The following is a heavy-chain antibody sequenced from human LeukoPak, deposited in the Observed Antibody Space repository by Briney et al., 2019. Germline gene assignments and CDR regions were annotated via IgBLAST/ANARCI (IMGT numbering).Heavy chain of an antibody. CDR2: IRYDGANK. CDR1: GFTFSNYG. Sequence: GGSLRLSCAASGFTFSNYGMHWVRQAPGKGLEWVAFIRYDGANKYYADSVKGRLTISRDNSKNTLYLQMNSLRAEDTAVYYCALRNYNYIWGSSLLDSWGQGTLVIVSS. CDR3: ALRNYNYIWGSSLLDS. J-gene: IGHJ4*02. D-gene: IGHD3-16*01. V-gene: IGHV3-30*02.